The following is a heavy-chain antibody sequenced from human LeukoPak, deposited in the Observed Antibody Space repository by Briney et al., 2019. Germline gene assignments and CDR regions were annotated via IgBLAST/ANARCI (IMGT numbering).Heavy chain of an antibody. Sequence: PSETLSLTCAVSGGSISSSNWWSWVRQPPGKGLEWIGEIYHSGSTNYNPSLKSRVTISVDKSKNQFSLKLSSVTAADTAVYYCARHNYDSSGYYSRPYYFDYWGQGTLVTVSS. CDR3: ARHNYDSSGYYSRPYYFDY. D-gene: IGHD3-22*01. V-gene: IGHV4-4*02. CDR2: IYHSGST. J-gene: IGHJ4*02. CDR1: GGSISSSNW.